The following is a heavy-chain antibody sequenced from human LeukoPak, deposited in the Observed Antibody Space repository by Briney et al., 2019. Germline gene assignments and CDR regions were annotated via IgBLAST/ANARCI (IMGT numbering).Heavy chain of an antibody. V-gene: IGHV4-59*01. D-gene: IGHD6-19*01. Sequence: SETLSLTCTVSGGSISSYYWSWIRQPPGKGLEWIGYIYYSGSTNYNPSLKSRVTISVDTSKNQFSLKLSSVTAADTAVYYCARDRRGIAVEFDYWGQGTLVTVSS. CDR3: ARDRRGIAVEFDY. CDR1: GGSISSYY. CDR2: IYYSGST. J-gene: IGHJ4*02.